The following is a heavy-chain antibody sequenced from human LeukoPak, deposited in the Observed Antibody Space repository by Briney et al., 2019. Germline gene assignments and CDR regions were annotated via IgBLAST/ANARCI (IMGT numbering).Heavy chain of an antibody. CDR1: GGSISSSSYY. CDR3: ARDSGSYYSFADAFDI. V-gene: IGHV4-39*02. D-gene: IGHD1-26*01. J-gene: IGHJ3*02. Sequence: PSETLSLTCTVSGGSISSSSYYWGWIRQPPGKGLEWIGSIYYSGSTYYNPSLKSRVTISVDTSKNQFSLKLSSVTAADTAVYYCARDSGSYYSFADAFDIWGQGTMVTVSS. CDR2: IYYSGST.